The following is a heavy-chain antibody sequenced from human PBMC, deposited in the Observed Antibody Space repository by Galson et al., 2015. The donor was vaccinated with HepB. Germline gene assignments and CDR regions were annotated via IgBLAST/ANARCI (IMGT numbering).Heavy chain of an antibody. Sequence: SLRPSCAASGFTFSSYWMSWVRQAPGKGLEWVANIKQDGSESYYVDSVKGRFTISRDNAKNSLYLQMNSLRAEDTAVYYCARTVSDYYDSSGYYYPAVWYFDLWGRGTLVTVSS. J-gene: IGHJ2*01. CDR3: ARTVSDYYDSSGYYYPAVWYFDL. V-gene: IGHV3-7*03. CDR1: GFTFSSYW. D-gene: IGHD3-22*01. CDR2: IKQDGSES.